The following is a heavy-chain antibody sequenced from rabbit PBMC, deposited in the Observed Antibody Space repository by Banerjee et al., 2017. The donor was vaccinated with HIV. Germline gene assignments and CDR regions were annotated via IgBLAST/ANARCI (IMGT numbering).Heavy chain of an antibody. D-gene: IGHD4-1*01. CDR1: GFSFSGSYW. CDR3: ARDLAGVIGWNFNL. Sequence: QSLEESGGDLVKPGASLTLTCTASGFSFSGSYWICWVRQAPGKGLEWIACMYAGISGSTYYASWAKGRFTISKTSWTTVTLQMTSLTAADTATYFCARDLAGVIGWNFNLWGQGTLVTVS. V-gene: IGHV1S40*01. J-gene: IGHJ4*01. CDR2: MYAGISGST.